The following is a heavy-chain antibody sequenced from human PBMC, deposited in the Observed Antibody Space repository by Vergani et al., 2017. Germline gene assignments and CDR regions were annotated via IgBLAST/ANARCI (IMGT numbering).Heavy chain of an antibody. Sequence: EVQLVESGGGLVQPGGSLRLSCAASGFTFSRYWLHWVRQAPGKGLVWVSRIKGDGSSTIYADSVKGRFTISRDNAKNSLYLQMNSLRVEDTALYYCAKVRIKRFLEWFGAFDIWGQGTMVTVSS. CDR3: AKVRIKRFLEWFGAFDI. CDR1: GFTFSRYW. D-gene: IGHD3-3*01. CDR2: IKGDGSST. V-gene: IGHV3-74*01. J-gene: IGHJ3*02.